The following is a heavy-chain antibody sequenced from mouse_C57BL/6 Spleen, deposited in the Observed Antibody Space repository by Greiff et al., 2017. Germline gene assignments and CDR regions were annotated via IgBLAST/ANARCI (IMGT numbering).Heavy chain of an antibody. CDR3: ARKGYAYDYDIFAY. Sequence: VQLQQPVAELVMPGASVKLSCKASGYTFTSSWMHWVKQRPGPGLAWIGEIDPSDSYTNYNPKFQGKSTLTVTQSSIPAYMHLSSLTSEDTAVYCCARKGYAYDYDIFAYWGQGTLVTVSA. D-gene: IGHD2-4*01. J-gene: IGHJ3*01. V-gene: IGHV1-69*01. CDR2: IDPSDSYT. CDR1: GYTFTSSW.